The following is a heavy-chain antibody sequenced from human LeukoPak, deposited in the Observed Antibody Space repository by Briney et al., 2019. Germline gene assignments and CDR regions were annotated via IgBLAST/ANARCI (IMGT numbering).Heavy chain of an antibody. V-gene: IGHV1-69*05. CDR3: AIPGDYYGSGSYYNDNDY. J-gene: IGHJ4*02. Sequence: SVKVSCKASGGTFSSYAISWVRQAPGQGLEWMGGIIPIFGTANYAQKFQGRVTITTDESTSTAYMELSSLRSEDTAMYYCAIPGDYYGSGSYYNDNDYWGQGTLVTVSS. CDR1: GGTFSSYA. D-gene: IGHD3-10*01. CDR2: IIPIFGTA.